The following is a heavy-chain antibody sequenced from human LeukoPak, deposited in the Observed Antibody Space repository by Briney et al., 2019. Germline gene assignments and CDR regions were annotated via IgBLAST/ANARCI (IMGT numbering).Heavy chain of an antibody. J-gene: IGHJ6*03. CDR1: GGSISSSSYY. CDR2: IYYSVST. CDR3: ARYRSSSWTRVVYYYYYYMDV. V-gene: IGHV4-39*07. Sequence: SETLSLTCTVTGGSISSSSYYWGWIRQPPGKGLEWIASIYYSVSTYYNPSLKSRVTISVDTSKNQFSLKLSSVTAADTAVYYCARYRSSSWTRVVYYYYYYMDVWGKGTTVTISS. D-gene: IGHD6-13*01.